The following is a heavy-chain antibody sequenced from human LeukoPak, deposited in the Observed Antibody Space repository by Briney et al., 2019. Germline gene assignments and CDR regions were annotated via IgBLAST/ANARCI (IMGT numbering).Heavy chain of an antibody. CDR3: ARGQTSVVTAIPYYFDY. J-gene: IGHJ4*02. Sequence: SETLSLTCTVSGGSISTTDYYWGWIRQPPGKGLEWIGTIYYTGATYYNPSLSSRVTMSVDRSKNQFSLNLNSVTAADTAVYDCARGQTSVVTAIPYYFDYWGRGTLVTVSS. V-gene: IGHV4-39*07. CDR2: IYYTGAT. CDR1: GGSISTTDYY. D-gene: IGHD2-21*02.